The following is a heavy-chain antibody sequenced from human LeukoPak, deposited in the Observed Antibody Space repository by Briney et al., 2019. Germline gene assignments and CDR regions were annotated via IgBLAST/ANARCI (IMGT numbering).Heavy chain of an antibody. CDR2: IYHGDSDT. D-gene: IGHD3-9*01. CDR1: GYSFTSYW. Sequence: GESLKISRKGSGYSFTSYWIGWVRQMPGKGVEWMGIIYHGDSDTRYSPSFQGQVTISADKSIRTAYLQWSSLKASDTAMYYCARHPGDYDILTGYYNQYDYWGQGTLVTVSS. V-gene: IGHV5-51*01. CDR3: ARHPGDYDILTGYYNQYDY. J-gene: IGHJ4*02.